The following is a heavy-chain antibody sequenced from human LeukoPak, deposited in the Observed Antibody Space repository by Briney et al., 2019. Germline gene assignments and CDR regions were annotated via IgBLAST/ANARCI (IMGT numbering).Heavy chain of an antibody. D-gene: IGHD3-3*01. CDR1: GFTFSSYA. Sequence: GGSLRLSCAASGFTFSSYAMSWVRQAPGEGLEWVSAISGSGGSTYYADSVKGRFTISRDNSKNTLYLQMNSLRAEDTAVYYCAKGWITIFGVVIGAFDIWGQGTMVTVSS. CDR2: ISGSGGST. J-gene: IGHJ3*02. V-gene: IGHV3-23*01. CDR3: AKGWITIFGVVIGAFDI.